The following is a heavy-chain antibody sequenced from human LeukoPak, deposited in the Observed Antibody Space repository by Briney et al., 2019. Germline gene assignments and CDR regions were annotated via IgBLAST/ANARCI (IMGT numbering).Heavy chain of an antibody. CDR1: GFTFSSYK. J-gene: IGHJ4*02. V-gene: IGHV3-48*03. D-gene: IGHD2/OR15-2a*01. Sequence: GGSLRLSCAASGFTFSSYKMIWVRQAPGKGLEWVSYITTSGTTTYYADSLKGRFTISRDNPKNSLYLQMNGLRAEDTAVYYCARVLFHSLAVFDYWGQGTLVTVSS. CDR3: ARVLFHSLAVFDY. CDR2: ITTSGTTT.